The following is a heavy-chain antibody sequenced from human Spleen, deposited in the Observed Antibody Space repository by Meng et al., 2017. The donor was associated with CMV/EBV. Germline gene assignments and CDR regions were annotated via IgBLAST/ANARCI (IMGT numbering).Heavy chain of an antibody. CDR2: ISSSSSYI. D-gene: IGHD4-23*01. V-gene: IGHV3-21*01. J-gene: IGHJ3*02. CDR1: GFTFSSYA. CDR3: ARDYGGSYDAFDI. Sequence: GGSLRLSCAASGFTFSSYAMNWVRQAPGKGLEWVSSISSSSSYIYYADSVKGRFTISRDNAKNSLYLQMNSLRAEDTAVYYCARDYGGSYDAFDIWGQGTMVTVSS.